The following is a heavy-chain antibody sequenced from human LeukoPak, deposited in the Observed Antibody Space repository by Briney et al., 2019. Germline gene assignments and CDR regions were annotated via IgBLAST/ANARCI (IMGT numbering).Heavy chain of an antibody. CDR3: ARHRYYYDSSGYSDFDY. Sequence: SETLSLTCTVSGGSISSYYWSWIRQPPGKGLEWIGEINHSGSTNYNPSLKSRVTISVDTSKNQFSLKLSSVTAADTAVYYCARHRYYYDSSGYSDFDYWGQGTLVTVSS. CDR1: GGSISSYY. D-gene: IGHD3-22*01. J-gene: IGHJ4*02. CDR2: INHSGST. V-gene: IGHV4-34*01.